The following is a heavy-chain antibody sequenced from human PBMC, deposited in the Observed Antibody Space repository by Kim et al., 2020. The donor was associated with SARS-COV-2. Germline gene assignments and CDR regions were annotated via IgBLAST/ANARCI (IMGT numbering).Heavy chain of an antibody. CDR2: ISSSSSYI. J-gene: IGHJ4*02. V-gene: IGHV3-21*01. CDR3: ARDPIAYCGGDCPIDY. D-gene: IGHD2-21*01. Sequence: GGSLRLSCAASGFTFSSYSMNWVRQAPGKGLEWVSSISSSSSYIYYADSVKGRFTISRDNAKNSLYLQMNSLRAEDTAVYYCARDPIAYCGGDCPIDYWGQGTLVTVSS. CDR1: GFTFSSYS.